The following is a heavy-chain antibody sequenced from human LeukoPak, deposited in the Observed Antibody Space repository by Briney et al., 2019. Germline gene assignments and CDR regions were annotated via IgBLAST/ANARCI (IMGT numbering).Heavy chain of an antibody. CDR1: GFPFSSYW. V-gene: IGHV3-53*01. Sequence: HPGGSLRLSCVASGFPFSSYWMTWVRQAPGKGLEWVSVIYKDGKIYYIDSVKGRFTISRDTSKNTLYLQMNSLRVEDTAVYYCASRHCSGGDCYFAGADPFDHWGQGTLVTVSS. J-gene: IGHJ4*02. CDR3: ASRHCSGGDCYFAGADPFDH. D-gene: IGHD2-21*01. CDR2: IYKDGKI.